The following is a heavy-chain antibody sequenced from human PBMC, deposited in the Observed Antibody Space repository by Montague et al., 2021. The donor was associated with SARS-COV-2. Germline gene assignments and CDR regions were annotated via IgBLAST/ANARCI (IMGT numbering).Heavy chain of an antibody. Sequence: SLRLSCAASGFTFSSYAMHWVRQAPGKGLEWVAVISYDGSNKYYADSVKGRFTISRDNSKNTLYLQMNSLRAEDTAVYYCARDLVGATYFDYWGQGILVSVSS. D-gene: IGHD1-26*01. J-gene: IGHJ4*02. CDR1: GFTFSSYA. CDR2: ISYDGSNK. V-gene: IGHV3-30-3*01. CDR3: ARDLVGATYFDY.